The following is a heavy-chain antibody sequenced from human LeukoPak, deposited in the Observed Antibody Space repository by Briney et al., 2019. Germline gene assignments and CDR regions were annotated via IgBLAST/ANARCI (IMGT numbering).Heavy chain of an antibody. CDR1: GGSISSGDYY. D-gene: IGHD4-23*01. CDR2: IYYSGST. Sequence: PSETLSLTCTVSGGSISSGDYYWSWVRQPPGKGLEWIGYIYYSGSTYYNPSLKSRVTISVDTSKNQFSLKLNSVTAADTAVYYCASDYGGNSGRVDYWGQGTLVTVSS. J-gene: IGHJ4*02. CDR3: ASDYGGNSGRVDY. V-gene: IGHV4-30-4*01.